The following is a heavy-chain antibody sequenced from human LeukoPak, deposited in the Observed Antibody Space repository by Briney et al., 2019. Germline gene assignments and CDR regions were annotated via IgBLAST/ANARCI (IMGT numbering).Heavy chain of an antibody. V-gene: IGHV6-1*01. Sequence: SQTLSLTCAISGDSVSSNSAAWNWIRQSPSRGLEWLGRTYYRSKWYNDYAVSVKSRITINPDTSKNRFSLQLNSVTPEDTAVYYCARDNAYSSGWYHGFDYWGQGTLVTVSS. D-gene: IGHD6-19*01. CDR3: ARDNAYSSGWYHGFDY. CDR2: TYYRSKWYN. J-gene: IGHJ4*02. CDR1: GDSVSSNSAA.